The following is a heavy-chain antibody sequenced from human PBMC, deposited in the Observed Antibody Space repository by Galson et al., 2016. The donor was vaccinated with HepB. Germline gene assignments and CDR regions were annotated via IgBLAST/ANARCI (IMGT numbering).Heavy chain of an antibody. CDR2: INSDGSTT. J-gene: IGHJ5*02. D-gene: IGHD3-16*01. CDR3: ARDPFLWGHWFDP. V-gene: IGHV3-74*01. CDR1: GLTFSSYW. Sequence: SLRLSCAASGLTFSSYWMHWVRQSPEEGLVWVSHINSDGSTTAYAASVKGRFTISRDNAKKTLYLQMNSLRVEDTAVYYCARDPFLWGHWFDPWGQGTLVTVSS.